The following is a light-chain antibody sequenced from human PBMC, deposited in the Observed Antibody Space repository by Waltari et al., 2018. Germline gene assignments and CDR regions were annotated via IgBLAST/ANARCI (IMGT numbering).Light chain of an antibody. CDR1: GPNIGAGSD. V-gene: IGLV1-40*01. CDR3: QSYDTSLSVV. Sequence: QSVLTQPPSVSGAPGPRVTIPCPVSGPNIGAGSDVPWYQQFPRAAPRLLIYGSTTRPLGVPDRFFGSTSGTSASLAIIGLQAEDEADYYCQSYDTSLSVVFGGGTKVTVL. J-gene: IGLJ3*02. CDR2: GST.